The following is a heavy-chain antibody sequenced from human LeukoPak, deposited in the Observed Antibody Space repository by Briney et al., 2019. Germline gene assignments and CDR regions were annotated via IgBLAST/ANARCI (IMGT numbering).Heavy chain of an antibody. Sequence: SETLSLTCTVSGGSISSSSYYWGWIRQPPGKGLEWIGSMYYSGSTYYNPSLKSRVTISVDTSKNQFSLKLSSVTAADTAVYYCAHVPGNHHPFDYWGQGALVTVSS. CDR2: MYYSGST. CDR1: GGSISSSSYY. D-gene: IGHD1-14*01. V-gene: IGHV4-39*01. CDR3: AHVPGNHHPFDY. J-gene: IGHJ4*02.